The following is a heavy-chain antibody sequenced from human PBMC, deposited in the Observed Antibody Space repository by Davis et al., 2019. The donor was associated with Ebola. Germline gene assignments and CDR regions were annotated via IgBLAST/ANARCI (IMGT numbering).Heavy chain of an antibody. Sequence: ASVKVSCKASGYTFTSYGISWVRQAPGQGLEWMGWISAYNGNTNYAQKLQGRVTMTTDTSTGTAYMELRSLRSDDTAVYFCARTSIVGTSTTASDIWGQGTMVTVSS. D-gene: IGHD1-26*01. CDR3: ARTSIVGTSTTASDI. J-gene: IGHJ3*02. CDR1: GYTFTSYG. V-gene: IGHV1-18*04. CDR2: ISAYNGNT.